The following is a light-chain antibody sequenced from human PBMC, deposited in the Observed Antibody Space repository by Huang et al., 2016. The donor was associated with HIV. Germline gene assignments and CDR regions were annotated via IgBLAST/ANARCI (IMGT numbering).Light chain of an antibody. V-gene: IGKV3-15*01. CDR1: QSVSSN. Sequence: EIVMTQSPATLSVSPGERATLSCRASQSVSSNLAWYQQKPGQAPRLLIYAASTRATGNPARCSDSGAGTEFTLTISSLQSEDFAVYYCQQYNNWPRTFGQGTKVEIK. CDR2: AAS. CDR3: QQYNNWPRT. J-gene: IGKJ1*01.